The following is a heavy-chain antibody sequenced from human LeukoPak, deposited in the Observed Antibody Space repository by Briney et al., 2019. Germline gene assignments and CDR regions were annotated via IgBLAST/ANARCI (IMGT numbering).Heavy chain of an antibody. CDR2: ILYDGSNQ. D-gene: IGHD2-21*01. J-gene: IGHJ4*02. V-gene: IGHV3-30*03. CDR1: GFTFSSYG. Sequence: GRSLRLSCAVSGFTFSSYGMHWVRQAPGKGLEWVAVILYDGSNQYYADSVKGRFTISRDNSKNTLYLQMNSLRAEDTAVYYCARGDGGYSMDYWGQGTLVTVSS. CDR3: ARGDGGYSMDY.